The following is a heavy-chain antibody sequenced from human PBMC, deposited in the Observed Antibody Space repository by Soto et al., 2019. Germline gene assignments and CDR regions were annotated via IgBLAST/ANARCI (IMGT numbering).Heavy chain of an antibody. CDR3: ARHAEDDYYYYGMDV. V-gene: IGHV5-51*01. J-gene: IGHJ6*02. Sequence: AGESLKISCKGSGYSFTSYWIGWVRQMPGKGLEWMGIIYPGDSDTRYSPSFQGQVTISADKSISTAYLQWSSLKASDTAMYYCARHAEDDYYYYGMDVWGQGTTVTVSS. CDR1: GYSFTSYW. CDR2: IYPGDSDT.